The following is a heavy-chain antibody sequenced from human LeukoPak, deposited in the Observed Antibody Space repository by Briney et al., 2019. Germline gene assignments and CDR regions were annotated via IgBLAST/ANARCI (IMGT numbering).Heavy chain of an antibody. Sequence: PGGSLRLSCAASGFTFSSYSMNWVRQAPGKGLEWVSYISSSSTIYYADSVQGRFTISRDNAKNSLYLQMNSLRAEDTAVYYCARVRREYQLLHAFDIWGQGTMVTVSS. CDR3: ARVRREYQLLHAFDI. CDR1: GFTFSSYS. D-gene: IGHD2-2*01. CDR2: ISSSSTI. V-gene: IGHV3-48*01. J-gene: IGHJ3*02.